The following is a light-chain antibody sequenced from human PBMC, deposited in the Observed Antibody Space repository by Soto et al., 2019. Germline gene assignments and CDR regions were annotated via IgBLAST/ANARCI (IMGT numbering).Light chain of an antibody. CDR1: HSVSSRY. CDR3: QQYGSSPPYT. V-gene: IGKV3-20*01. Sequence: EIVLTQSPGTLSLSPRERATLSCRASHSVSSRYLSWYQQKPGQAPRLLIYGASSRATGIPDRFSGSGSGTDFPLTISRLEPEDFAVYYCQQYGSSPPYTFGQGTKLEIK. CDR2: GAS. J-gene: IGKJ2*01.